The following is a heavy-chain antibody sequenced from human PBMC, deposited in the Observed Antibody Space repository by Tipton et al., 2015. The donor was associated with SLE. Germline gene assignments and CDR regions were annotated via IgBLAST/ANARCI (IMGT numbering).Heavy chain of an antibody. CDR1: GVSISDYY. CDR3: ARDKSSHSKYILDY. CDR2: VFTSGGT. D-gene: IGHD3-3*02. V-gene: IGHV4-4*08. Sequence: TLSLTCAVSGVSISDYYWTWIRQPPGKGLQWLGFVFTSGGTSYNPSLKSRVTISLDTSRNQFSLKLRSVTAADTAVYYCARDKSSHSKYILDYWGQGTLVTVSS. J-gene: IGHJ4*02.